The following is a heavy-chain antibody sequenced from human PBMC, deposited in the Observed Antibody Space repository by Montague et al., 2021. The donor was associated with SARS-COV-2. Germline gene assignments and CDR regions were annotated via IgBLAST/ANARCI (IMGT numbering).Heavy chain of an antibody. CDR3: ARGRRPLVVTGAGPGGRAFAF. D-gene: IGHD2-21*02. V-gene: IGHV4-59*01. CDR1: GDSISNYY. J-gene: IGHJ3*01. Sequence: SETLSLTCSVSGDSISNYYWSWIRQPPGKGLEWIGYISDRGNTNYNTSLKSPATISADTPKNQFSLRLSSVTAADTAVYYCARGRRPLVVTGAGPGGRAFAFWGQGTLVTVSS. CDR2: ISDRGNT.